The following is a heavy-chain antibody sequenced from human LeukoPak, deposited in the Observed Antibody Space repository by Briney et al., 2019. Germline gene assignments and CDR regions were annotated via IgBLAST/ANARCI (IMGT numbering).Heavy chain of an antibody. D-gene: IGHD3-10*01. CDR3: ARDQDGSASYYKAPYGMDV. Sequence: SGTLSLTCTVSGGSISSYFWSWIRQPPGKGLEWIGYIYDSGKTNYNPSLKSRVTISVDTSKNQFSLKLSSVTAADTAVYYCARDQDGSASYYKAPYGMDVWGQGTTVTVSS. CDR1: GGSISSYF. CDR2: IYDSGKT. V-gene: IGHV4-59*01. J-gene: IGHJ6*02.